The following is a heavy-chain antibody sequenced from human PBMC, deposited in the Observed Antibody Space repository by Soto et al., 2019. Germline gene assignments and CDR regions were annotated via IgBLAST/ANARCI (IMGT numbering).Heavy chain of an antibody. CDR1: GCTLRSYA. V-gene: IGHV3-23*01. CDR3: SRLPLYYYDRRGLLDY. Sequence: GEELRHSWGASGCTLRSYAMSGVRQAPGKGQEWVSAISGSGGSTYYADSVKGRFTISRDNAKSSLYLQMNSLRAEDTAVYYCSRLPLYYYDRRGLLDYSGQRTPVLGSS. D-gene: IGHD3-22*01. CDR2: ISGSGGST. J-gene: IGHJ4*02.